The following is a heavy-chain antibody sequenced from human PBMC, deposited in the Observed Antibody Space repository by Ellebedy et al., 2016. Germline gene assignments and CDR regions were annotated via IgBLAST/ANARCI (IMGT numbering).Heavy chain of an antibody. Sequence: ASVKVSCXASGYTFTSYGISWVRQAPGQGLEWMGWIRGYNGNTNYAQKLQGRVTMTTDTSTNTAYMELRSLRSDDTAVYYCARDYDYYDSSGSFDIWGQGTMVIVSS. D-gene: IGHD3-22*01. CDR3: ARDYDYYDSSGSFDI. CDR1: GYTFTSYG. V-gene: IGHV1-18*04. CDR2: IRGYNGNT. J-gene: IGHJ3*02.